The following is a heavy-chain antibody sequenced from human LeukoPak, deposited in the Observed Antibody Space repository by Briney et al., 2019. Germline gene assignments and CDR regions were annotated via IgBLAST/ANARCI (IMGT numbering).Heavy chain of an antibody. D-gene: IGHD3-16*02. J-gene: IGHJ4*02. CDR3: ARGPIYLLDY. CDR2: ISSSSTI. CDR1: GFTFSSYS. V-gene: IGHV3-48*01. Sequence: GGSLRLSCAASGFTFSSYSMNWVRQAPGKGLEWVSYISSSSTIYYADSVKGRFTISRDNAKNSLYLQMNSLRAEDTAVYYCARGPIYLLDYWGQGTLVTVSS.